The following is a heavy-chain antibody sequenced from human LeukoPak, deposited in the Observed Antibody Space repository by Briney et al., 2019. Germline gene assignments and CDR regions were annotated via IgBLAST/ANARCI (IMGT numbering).Heavy chain of an antibody. V-gene: IGHV6-1*01. CDR3: ARETVVGYSSSQVVGE. J-gene: IGHJ4*02. CDR2: TYYRSKWYN. Sequence: SQTLSLSCAISGDSVSSNYAAWNWIRQSPSRGLEWLGRTYYRSKWYNDYAVSVKSRITINPDTSKSQFSLQLNSVTPEDTAVYYCARETVVGYSSSQVVGEWGQGTLVTVSS. D-gene: IGHD6-13*01. CDR1: GDSVSSNYAA.